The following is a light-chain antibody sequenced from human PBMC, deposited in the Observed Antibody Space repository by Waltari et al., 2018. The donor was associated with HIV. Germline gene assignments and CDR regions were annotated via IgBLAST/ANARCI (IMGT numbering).Light chain of an antibody. J-gene: IGKJ1*01. CDR3: QQYNNWT. V-gene: IGKV3-15*01. CDR2: GAS. CDR1: QSVSSN. Sequence: EIVMTQSPATLSVSPGERATLSCRASQSVSSNLAWYQQNPGQAHRLLSYGASTRATGSPARFSGSGSGKEFTLTISSLQSEDFAVYYCQQYNNWTFGQGSKEEI.